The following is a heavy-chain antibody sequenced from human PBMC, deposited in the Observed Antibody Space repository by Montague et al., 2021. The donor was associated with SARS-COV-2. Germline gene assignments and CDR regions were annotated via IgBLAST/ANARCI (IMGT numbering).Heavy chain of an antibody. CDR1: GDSITSKTHY. D-gene: IGHD3-3*01. J-gene: IGHJ6*03. Sequence: ILSLTCTVSGDSITSKTHYWDWVRQPAGKGLEWIGRLLTSGATKFXXXLKRRLTISRDTSKNEFYLKLSSVTAADTAVYYCARDSPHFDFWRGHYGDKYYMDIWGKGTTITVS. V-gene: IGHV4-61*02. CDR3: ARDSPHFDFWRGHYGDKYYMDI. CDR2: LLTSGAT.